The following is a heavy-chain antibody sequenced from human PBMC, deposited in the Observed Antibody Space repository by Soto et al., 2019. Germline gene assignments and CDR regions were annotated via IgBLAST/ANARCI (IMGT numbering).Heavy chain of an antibody. CDR2: ISGSGGST. CDR3: AKASMGEWPSYYDYGMDV. CDR1: GFTFSSYA. J-gene: IGHJ6*02. V-gene: IGHV3-23*01. D-gene: IGHD3-16*01. Sequence: EVQLLESGGGLVQPGGSLRLSCAASGFTFSSYAMSWVRQAPGKGLEWVSAISGSGGSTYYADSVKGRFTISRDNSNNTLYLQMTSLRAEDTAVYYCAKASMGEWPSYYDYGMDVWGQGTTVTVSS.